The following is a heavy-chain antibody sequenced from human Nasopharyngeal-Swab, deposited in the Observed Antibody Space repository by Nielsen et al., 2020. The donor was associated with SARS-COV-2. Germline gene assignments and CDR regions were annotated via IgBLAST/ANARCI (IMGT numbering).Heavy chain of an antibody. V-gene: IGHV4-39*01. J-gene: IGHJ6*02. D-gene: IGHD3-16*02. CDR2: IYYSGST. Sequence: WISQPPGKGLEWIGSIYYSGSTYYNPSLKSRVTISVDTSKNQFSLKLSSVTAADTAVYYCARRETMITFGGVIAYYYGMDVWGQGTTVTVSS. CDR3: ARRETMITFGGVIAYYYGMDV.